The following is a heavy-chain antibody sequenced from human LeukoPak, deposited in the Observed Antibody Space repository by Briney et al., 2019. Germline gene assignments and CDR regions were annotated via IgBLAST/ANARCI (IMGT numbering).Heavy chain of an antibody. Sequence: QSGGSLRLSCAASGFTFSSYGMHWVRQAPGKGLEWVAFIWYDGSNKYYADSVKGRFTISRDNSKNTLYLQMNSLRAEDTAVYYCAKDPRWLASLPFDYWGQGTLVTVSS. CDR3: AKDPRWLASLPFDY. D-gene: IGHD6-19*01. V-gene: IGHV3-30*02. J-gene: IGHJ4*02. CDR2: IWYDGSNK. CDR1: GFTFSSYG.